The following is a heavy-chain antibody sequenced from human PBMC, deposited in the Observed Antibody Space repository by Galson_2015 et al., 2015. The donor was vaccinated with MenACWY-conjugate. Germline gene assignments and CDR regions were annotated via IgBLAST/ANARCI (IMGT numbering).Heavy chain of an antibody. Sequence: SLRLSCEASGYAFANYAMSWVRQAPGKGLEWVGRIKSDNGKTYYAEGVKGRVTISRDTSESTVYLRMNSLSVEDTVVYYCAKESRIMTMAVPSDRFDFWGQGTMVTVSS. CDR1: GYAFANYA. CDR3: AKESRIMTMAVPSDRFDF. D-gene: IGHD4/OR15-4a*01. CDR2: IKSDNGKT. J-gene: IGHJ3*01. V-gene: IGHV3-23*01.